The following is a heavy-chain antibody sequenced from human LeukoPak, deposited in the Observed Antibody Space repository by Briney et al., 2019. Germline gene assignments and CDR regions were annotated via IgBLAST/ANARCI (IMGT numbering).Heavy chain of an antibody. CDR2: IYHSGST. D-gene: IGHD2-2*01. CDR1: GGSISSSSYY. J-gene: IGHJ4*02. CDR3: ARLVSAADIYFDY. V-gene: IGHV4-39*07. Sequence: SETLSLTCTVSGGSISSSSYYWGWIRQPPGKGLEWIGSIYHSGSTYYNPSLKSRVTISVDRSKNQFSLMLSSVTATDTAVYYCARLVSAADIYFDYWGQGTLVTVSS.